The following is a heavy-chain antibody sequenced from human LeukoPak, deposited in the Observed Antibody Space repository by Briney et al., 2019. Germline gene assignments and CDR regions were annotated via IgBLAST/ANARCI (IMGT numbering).Heavy chain of an antibody. Sequence: GASVKVSCKASGYTFTGYYMHWVRQAPRQGLEWMGRINPNSGGTNYAQKFQGRVTMTRDTSISTAYMELSRLRSDDTAVYYCARVAPSSSSWVPFDYWGQGTLVTVSS. CDR1: GYTFTGYY. D-gene: IGHD6-13*01. CDR3: ARVAPSSSSWVPFDY. CDR2: INPNSGGT. V-gene: IGHV1-2*06. J-gene: IGHJ4*02.